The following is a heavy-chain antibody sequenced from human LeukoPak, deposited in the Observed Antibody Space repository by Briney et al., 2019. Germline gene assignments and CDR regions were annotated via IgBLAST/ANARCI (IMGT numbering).Heavy chain of an antibody. CDR2: INHSGST. CDR1: GGSFSGYY. V-gene: IGHV4-34*01. J-gene: IGHJ6*02. Sequence: SETLSLTCAVYGGSFSGYYWSWLRQPPGKGLEWIGQINHSGSTNYNPSLKSRVTISVDTSKNQFSLKLSSVTAADTAVYYCARGGHGSGSLYYYYGMDVWGQGTTVIVSS. CDR3: ARGGHGSGSLYYYYGMDV. D-gene: IGHD3-10*01.